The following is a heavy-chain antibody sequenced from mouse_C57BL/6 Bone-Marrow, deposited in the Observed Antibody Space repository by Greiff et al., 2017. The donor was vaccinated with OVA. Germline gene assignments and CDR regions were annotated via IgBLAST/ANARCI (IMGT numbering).Heavy chain of an antibody. J-gene: IGHJ4*01. CDR2: IDPSDSYT. V-gene: IGHV1-59*01. Sequence: QVQLQQPGAELVRPGTSVKLSCKASGYTFTSYWMHWVKQRPGQGLEWIGVIDPSDSYTNYNQKFKGKATLTVVTTSSTAYMQLSSLTSEDSAVYYCARGGAGTSMDYWGQGTSVTVSS. CDR3: ARGGAGTSMDY. CDR1: GYTFTSYW. D-gene: IGHD4-1*01.